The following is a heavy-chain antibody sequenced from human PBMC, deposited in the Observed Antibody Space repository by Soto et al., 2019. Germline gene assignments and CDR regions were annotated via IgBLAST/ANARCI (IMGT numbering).Heavy chain of an antibody. V-gene: IGHV3-74*01. CDR2: ISNDGSST. CDR3: SIDTYYYDSSDHFSADAFDI. D-gene: IGHD3-22*01. CDR1: GFTSSSYW. J-gene: IGHJ3*02. Sequence: GGSLRLSCAASGFTSSSYWIHWVRQAPGKGLVWVSRISNDGSSTNYADTVKGRFTISRDNAKNSVFLQMNSLRAEDTAVYYCSIDTYYYDSSDHFSADAFDIWGQGTMVTVSS.